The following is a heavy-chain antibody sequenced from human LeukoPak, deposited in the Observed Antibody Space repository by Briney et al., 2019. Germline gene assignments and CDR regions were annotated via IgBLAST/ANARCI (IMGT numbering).Heavy chain of an antibody. Sequence: ASVKVSCKASGYTFTSYDINWVRQATGQGLEWMGWMNPNSGNTGYAQKFQGRVTMTRNTSISTAYMELSSLRSEDTAVYYCARVLPHYDFWSGYFPFYYYYGMDVWGQGTTVTVSS. J-gene: IGHJ6*02. CDR3: ARVLPHYDFWSGYFPFYYYYGMDV. CDR1: GYTFTSYD. CDR2: MNPNSGNT. D-gene: IGHD3-3*01. V-gene: IGHV1-8*01.